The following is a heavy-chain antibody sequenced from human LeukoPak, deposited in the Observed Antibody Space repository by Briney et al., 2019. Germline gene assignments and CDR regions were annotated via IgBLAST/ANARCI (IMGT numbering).Heavy chain of an antibody. D-gene: IGHD5-18*01. J-gene: IGHJ4*02. Sequence: GGSLRLSCAASGFTFSSYAMSWVRQAPGKGLEWVSAISGSGGSTYYADSVKGRFTISRDNSKNTLYLQMNSLRAEDTAVYYCARGYSLVDTATFFGYWGQGTLVTVSS. CDR1: GFTFSSYA. CDR3: ARGYSLVDTATFFGY. V-gene: IGHV3-23*01. CDR2: ISGSGGST.